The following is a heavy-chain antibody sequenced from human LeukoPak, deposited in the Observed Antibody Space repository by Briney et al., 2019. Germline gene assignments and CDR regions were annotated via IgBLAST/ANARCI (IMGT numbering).Heavy chain of an antibody. V-gene: IGHV3-7*01. Sequence: GGSLRLSCAASGFTFSSYWMSWVRQAPGKGLEWVATIRQDGSQKYYVDSVKGRFTISRDNAKNSLYLQMNSLRAEDTAVYYCARAEYSSGWSRFDCWGQGTLVTVSS. CDR2: IRQDGSQK. J-gene: IGHJ4*02. CDR3: ARAEYSSGWSRFDC. CDR1: GFTFSSYW. D-gene: IGHD6-19*01.